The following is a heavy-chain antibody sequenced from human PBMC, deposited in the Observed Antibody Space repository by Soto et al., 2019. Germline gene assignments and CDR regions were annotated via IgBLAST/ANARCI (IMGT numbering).Heavy chain of an antibody. J-gene: IGHJ4*02. D-gene: IGHD6-13*01. V-gene: IGHV4-39*01. CDR2: IYYSGTT. CDR1: GDSISSSNHY. CDR3: ARHLLPRAAAAPFDY. Sequence: SETLSLTCTVSGDSISSSNHYWGWIRQPPGKGLEWIGSIYYSGTTYYNPSLKSRVTISVDTSKNHFSLKLSSVTAADTAVFYCARHLLPRAAAAPFDYWGQGTLVTVSS.